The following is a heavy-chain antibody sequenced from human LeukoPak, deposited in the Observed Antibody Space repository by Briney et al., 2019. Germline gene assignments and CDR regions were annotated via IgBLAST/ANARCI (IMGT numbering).Heavy chain of an antibody. Sequence: GGSLRLSCAASGFTFSSYGMHWVRQAPGKGLEWVAVIWYDGSNKYYADSVKGRFTISRDNSKNTLYLQMNSLRAEDTAVYYCAREGPPTGSYYYWGQGTLVTVSS. J-gene: IGHJ4*02. V-gene: IGHV3-33*01. CDR3: AREGPPTGSYYY. CDR2: IWYDGSNK. D-gene: IGHD1-26*01. CDR1: GFTFSSYG.